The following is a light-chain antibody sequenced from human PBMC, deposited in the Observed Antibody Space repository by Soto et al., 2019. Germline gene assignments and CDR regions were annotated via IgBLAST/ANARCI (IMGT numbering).Light chain of an antibody. CDR3: QQYNNWPPIT. V-gene: IGKV3-15*01. CDR1: QSVGTD. J-gene: IGKJ5*01. CDR2: GAS. Sequence: EIVMTQSPATLSVSPGERATLSCRASQSVGTDLAWYQQKPGQAPRLLIYGASSRATGIPARFSGSGSETEFTLTISSLQSEDFAIYYCQQYNNWPPITFGQGTRLEIK.